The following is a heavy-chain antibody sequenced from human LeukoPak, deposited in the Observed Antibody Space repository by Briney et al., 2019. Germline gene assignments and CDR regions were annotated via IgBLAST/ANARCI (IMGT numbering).Heavy chain of an antibody. D-gene: IGHD1-26*01. J-gene: IGHJ4*02. Sequence: ASVKVSCKTSGYTLTNYYIHWVRQAPGQGLEWMGRIDPNTGGTKSAKNFQGRVTMTRDTSISTAYMALSGLRSDDTAVYYCASLYDIVGTTVDYWGQGTLVTVSS. V-gene: IGHV1-2*06. CDR3: ASLYDIVGTTVDY. CDR2: IDPNTGGT. CDR1: GYTLTNYY.